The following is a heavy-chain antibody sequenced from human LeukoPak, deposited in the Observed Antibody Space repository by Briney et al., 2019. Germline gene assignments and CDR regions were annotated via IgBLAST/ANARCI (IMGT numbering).Heavy chain of an antibody. J-gene: IGHJ4*02. D-gene: IGHD3-22*01. CDR1: GFTFSSYS. CDR3: ARVLYHYDSSGYYFSY. Sequence: GGSLRLSCAASGFTFSSYSMNWVRQAPGKGLEWVSSISSSSSYIYYGDSVKGRFTISRDNAKDSLYLQMNSLRAEDTAVYYCARVLYHYDSSGYYFSYWGQGTLVTVS. V-gene: IGHV3-21*01. CDR2: ISSSSSYI.